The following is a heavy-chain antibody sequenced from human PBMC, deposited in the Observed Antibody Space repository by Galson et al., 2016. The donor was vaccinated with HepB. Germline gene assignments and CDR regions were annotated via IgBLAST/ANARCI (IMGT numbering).Heavy chain of an antibody. Sequence: ETLSLTCTVSGGSIVSTDYYWGWIRQAPGKGLEWIESIDYSGSTFHNPSLKSRVITSVDTAKNQFSLVVRSVTAADTAIYYCARQAMMRGDNLFDTWGQGTLVTVSS. V-gene: IGHV4-39*01. CDR3: ARQAMMRGDNLFDT. D-gene: IGHD3-10*01. CDR2: IDYSGST. CDR1: GGSIVSTDYY. J-gene: IGHJ5*02.